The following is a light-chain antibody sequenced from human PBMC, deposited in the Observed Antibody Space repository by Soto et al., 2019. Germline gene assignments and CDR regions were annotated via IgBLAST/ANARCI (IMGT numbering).Light chain of an antibody. V-gene: IGLV2-14*03. J-gene: IGLJ1*01. Sequence: QSALTQPASVSGSPGQSITISCTGTSSDVGYYNYVSWYQQHPGKAPKLMIYDVRNRPSGVSNRFSGSKSDNTASLTISGLQAEDEADYYCSSYTSSSTYVFGTGTKLTVL. CDR2: DVR. CDR1: SSDVGYYNY. CDR3: SSYTSSSTYV.